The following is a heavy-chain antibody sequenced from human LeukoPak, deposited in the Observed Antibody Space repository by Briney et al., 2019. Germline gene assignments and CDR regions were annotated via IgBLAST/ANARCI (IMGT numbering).Heavy chain of an antibody. CDR2: IIPIFGTA. Sequence: GASVKVSCKASGGTFSSYAISWVRQAPGQGLEWMGGIIPIFGTANYAQKFQGRVTITADKSTSTAYMELSSLRSEDTAVYYCARVAGYYYYMDVWGKGTTVTVSS. CDR1: GGTFSSYA. J-gene: IGHJ6*03. CDR3: ARVAGYYYYMDV. D-gene: IGHD6-13*01. V-gene: IGHV1-69*06.